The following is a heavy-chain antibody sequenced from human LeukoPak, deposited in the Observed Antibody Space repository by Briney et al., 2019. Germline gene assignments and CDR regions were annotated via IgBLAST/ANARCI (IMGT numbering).Heavy chain of an antibody. J-gene: IGHJ4*02. CDR3: ASITVGFDY. D-gene: IGHD2-15*01. V-gene: IGHV3-66*01. Sequence: ETLSLTCAVYGGSFSGYYWSWVRQAPGKGLEWVSVIYSGGSTYYADSVKGRFTISRDNSKNTLYLQMNSLRAEDTAVYYCASITVGFDYWGQGTLVTVSS. CDR2: IYSGGST. CDR1: GGSFSGYY.